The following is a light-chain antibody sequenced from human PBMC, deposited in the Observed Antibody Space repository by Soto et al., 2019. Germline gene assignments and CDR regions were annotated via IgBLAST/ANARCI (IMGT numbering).Light chain of an antibody. V-gene: IGKV3D-15*01. CDR1: QSVRGN. CDR2: GAS. J-gene: IGKJ4*01. Sequence: EIVMAQSPATLSVSPGEGATLSCRASQSVRGNLAWYQQKPGQAPRLLIYGASTRASGIPTRFSGAGSGAEFTLTISSLQSEDSAVYFCQQYIEWPRTFGGGTRVEIK. CDR3: QQYIEWPRT.